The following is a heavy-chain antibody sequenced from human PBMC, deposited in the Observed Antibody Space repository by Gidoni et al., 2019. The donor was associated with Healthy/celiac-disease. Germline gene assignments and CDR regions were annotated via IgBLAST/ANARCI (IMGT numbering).Heavy chain of an antibody. J-gene: IGHJ6*02. Sequence: QVQLQQWGAGLLKPSETLSLTCAVYGGSFSGYYWSWIRQPLGKGMEWIGEINHSGSTNYNPSFKSRVTISVDTSKNQFSLKLSSVTAADTAVYYCASPGPNYYYYGMDVWGQGTTVTVSS. CDR1: GGSFSGYY. V-gene: IGHV4-34*01. CDR3: ASPGPNYYYYGMDV. CDR2: INHSGST.